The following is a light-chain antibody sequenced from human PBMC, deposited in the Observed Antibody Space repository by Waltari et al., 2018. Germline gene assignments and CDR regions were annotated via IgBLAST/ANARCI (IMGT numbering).Light chain of an antibody. V-gene: IGLV1-44*01. CDR1: RSNIGGNT. Sequence: QSVLTQPPSASGAPGQRVTISCSGSRSNIGGNTVNWYQQVPGTAPKLLIYSNDRRPSGVPDRFSGSKSGTSASLAISGLQSEDEADYYCAVWDDSLNGQVVFGGGTKLTVL. CDR2: SND. CDR3: AVWDDSLNGQVV. J-gene: IGLJ3*02.